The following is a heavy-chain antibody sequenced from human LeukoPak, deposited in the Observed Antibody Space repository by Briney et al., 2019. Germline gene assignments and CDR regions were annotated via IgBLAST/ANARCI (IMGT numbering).Heavy chain of an antibody. V-gene: IGHV4-4*09. CDR3: ARRSGYYPHYYFDL. CDR1: GGSINNNY. CDR2: IYSSGSS. D-gene: IGHD3-9*01. J-gene: IGHJ2*01. Sequence: KPSETLSLTCTVSGGSINNNYWGWIRQPPGNGLEYIGYIYSSGSSHYTPSLKSRVTLSVDTSKNHLPLKLSSVTAADTAVYFCARRSGYYPHYYFDLWGRGTLVTVSS.